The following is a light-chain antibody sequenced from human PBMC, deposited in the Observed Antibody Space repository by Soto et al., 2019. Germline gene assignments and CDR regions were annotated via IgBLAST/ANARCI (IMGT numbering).Light chain of an antibody. CDR2: WAS. CDR1: QNTKNY. Sequence: DIVMTQSPDSLAVSLGERATINFKSSQNTKNYLAWYQQKTGQPPKLLIDWASTRASGVPDRFSGSGSGTDFTLTISSLQAEDVGIYYCQDYYSSWTFGQGTKVDI. V-gene: IGKV4-1*01. J-gene: IGKJ1*01. CDR3: QDYYSSWT.